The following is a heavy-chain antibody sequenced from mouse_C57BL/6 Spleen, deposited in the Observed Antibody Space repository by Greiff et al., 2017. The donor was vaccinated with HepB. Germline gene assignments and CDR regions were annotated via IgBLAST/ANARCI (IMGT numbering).Heavy chain of an antibody. V-gene: IGHV1-43*01. J-gene: IGHJ2*01. CDR3: AKPYGSSWRYYFDY. Sequence: VQLQQSGPELVKPGASVKISCKASGYSFTGYYMHWVKQSSEKSLEWIGEINPSTGGTSYNQKFKGKATLTVDKSSSTAYMQLKSLTSEDSAVYYCAKPYGSSWRYYFDYWGQGTTLTVSS. D-gene: IGHD1-1*01. CDR1: GYSFTGYY. CDR2: INPSTGGT.